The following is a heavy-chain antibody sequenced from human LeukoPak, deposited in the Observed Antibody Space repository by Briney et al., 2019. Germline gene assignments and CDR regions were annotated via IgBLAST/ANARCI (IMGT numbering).Heavy chain of an antibody. CDR3: ARDALGYCSSTSCYLDY. CDR1: GGSISSYY. Sequence: PSETLSLTCTVSGGSISSYYWSWIRQPPGKGLEWIGYIYYSGNTNYNPSLKSRVTISVDTSKNQFSLKLSSVTAADTAVYYCARDALGYCSSTSCYLDYWGQGTLVTVSS. D-gene: IGHD2-2*01. J-gene: IGHJ4*02. CDR2: IYYSGNT. V-gene: IGHV4-59*01.